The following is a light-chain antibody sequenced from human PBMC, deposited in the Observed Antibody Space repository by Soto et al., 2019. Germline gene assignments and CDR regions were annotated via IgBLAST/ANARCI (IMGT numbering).Light chain of an antibody. V-gene: IGKV3-15*01. CDR2: GAS. CDR1: QSVSSN. J-gene: IGKJ1*01. Sequence: EIVMTQSPATLSVSPGERATLSCRASQSVSSNLAWYQQKPGQAPRLLIYGASTRATGIPARFSGSGSGTEFTLTISSLQSEDFALYYCQQYNNWPPWTLGQGTKVEIK. CDR3: QQYNNWPPWT.